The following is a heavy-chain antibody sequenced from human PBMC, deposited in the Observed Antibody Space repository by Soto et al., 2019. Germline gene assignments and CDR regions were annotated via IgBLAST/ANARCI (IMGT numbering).Heavy chain of an antibody. J-gene: IGHJ4*02. V-gene: IGHV1-46*03. D-gene: IGHD6-6*01. CDR3: TRGLASGEY. CDR2: SNPNGGST. Sequence: QVQLVQPGAEVKKPGASVKFSCKASGYIFTNFYIHWVRQAPGQGLEWIGISNPNGGSTNYAQNFQGRVTRTRDTSTSTVYLDLSSLRSEDTAVYYCTRGLASGEYWGQGTLITVSS. CDR1: GYIFTNFY.